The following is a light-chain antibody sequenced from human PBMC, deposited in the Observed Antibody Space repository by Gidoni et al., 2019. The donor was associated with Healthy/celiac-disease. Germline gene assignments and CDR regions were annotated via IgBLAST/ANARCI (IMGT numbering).Light chain of an antibody. CDR3: QQYNNWPMYT. CDR2: GAS. Sequence: EIVMTQSPATLSVSPGERATLSCRASQSVSSNLAWYQQKPGQAPRLLIYGASTRFSGSGSGTEFTLTISSLQSEDFAVYYCQQYNNWPMYTFGHGTKLEIK. CDR1: QSVSSN. V-gene: IGKV3-15*01. J-gene: IGKJ2*01.